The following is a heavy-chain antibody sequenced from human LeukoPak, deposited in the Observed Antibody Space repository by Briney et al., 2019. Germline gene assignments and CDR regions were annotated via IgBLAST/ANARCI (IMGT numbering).Heavy chain of an antibody. D-gene: IGHD3-22*01. J-gene: IGHJ4*02. CDR2: ISYDGSNK. Sequence: PGGSLRLSCAASGFTFSSYAMHWVRQAPGKGLEWVAVISYDGSNKYYADSVKGRFTISRDNSKNTLYLQMNSLRAEDTAVYYSSSGYPFDYWGQGTLVTVSS. CDR1: GFTFSSYA. CDR3: SSGYPFDY. V-gene: IGHV3-30-3*01.